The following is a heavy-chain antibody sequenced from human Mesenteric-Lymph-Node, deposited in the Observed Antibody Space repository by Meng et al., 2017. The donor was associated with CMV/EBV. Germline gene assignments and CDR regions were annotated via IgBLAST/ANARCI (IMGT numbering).Heavy chain of an antibody. CDR3: ARQGNSGFSVPNNWFDP. J-gene: IGHJ5*02. D-gene: IGHD3-22*01. V-gene: IGHV4-39*01. CDR1: SLSSSTYY. Sequence: SLSSSTYYWGWIRQPPGKGLEWIGTVYYSGRTYYNPSLKSRVTISVDTSKNQFSLKLSSVTAADTAVYYCARQGNSGFSVPNNWFDPWGQGTLVTVSS. CDR2: VYYSGRT.